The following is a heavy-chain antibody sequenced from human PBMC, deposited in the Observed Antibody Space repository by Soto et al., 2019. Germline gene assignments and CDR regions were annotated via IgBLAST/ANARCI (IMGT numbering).Heavy chain of an antibody. Sequence: SETLSLTCAVYGGSFSGYYWSWIRQPPGKGLEWIGEINHSGSTNYNPSLKSRVTISVDTSKNQSSLKLSSVTAADTAVYYCASAFLTGPPGLYYFDYWGQGTLVTVSS. CDR3: ASAFLTGPPGLYYFDY. CDR2: INHSGST. V-gene: IGHV4-34*01. D-gene: IGHD3-9*01. CDR1: GGSFSGYY. J-gene: IGHJ4*02.